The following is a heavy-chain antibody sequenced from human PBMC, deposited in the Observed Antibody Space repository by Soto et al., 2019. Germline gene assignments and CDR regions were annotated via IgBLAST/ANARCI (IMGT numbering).Heavy chain of an antibody. CDR3: ARGLPQCYYDSSGSDALGYGMDV. D-gene: IGHD3-22*01. CDR2: IIPIFGTA. CDR1: GGTFSSYA. Sequence: ASVKVSCKASGGTFSSYAISWVRQAPGQGLEWMGGIIPIFGTANYAQKFQGRVTITADESTSTAYMELSSLRSEDTAVYYCARGLPQCYYDSSGSDALGYGMDVWGQGTTVTVSS. J-gene: IGHJ6*02. V-gene: IGHV1-69*13.